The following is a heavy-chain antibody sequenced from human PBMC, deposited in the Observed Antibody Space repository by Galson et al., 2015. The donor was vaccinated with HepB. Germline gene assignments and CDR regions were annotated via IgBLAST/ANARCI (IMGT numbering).Heavy chain of an antibody. CDR1: GFSFSSYG. CDR2: IWYDGTNK. D-gene: IGHD5-18*01. Sequence: SLRLSCAASGFSFSSYGMHWARQAPGKGLEWVAVIWYDGTNKYYADSVKGRFTISRDNSKKMLYLQMNSLRAEDTAVYFCARSYSRGYNTFDYWGQGTLVTVSS. J-gene: IGHJ4*02. CDR3: ARSYSRGYNTFDY. V-gene: IGHV3-33*01.